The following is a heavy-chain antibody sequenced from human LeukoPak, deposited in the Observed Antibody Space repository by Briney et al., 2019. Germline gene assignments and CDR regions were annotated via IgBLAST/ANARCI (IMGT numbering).Heavy chain of an antibody. V-gene: IGHV3-7*01. Sequence: GGSLRLSCAASEFTFSSYWMSWVRQAPGKGLEWVANIKQDGGEKYYLDSVKGRFTVSRDNAKNSLYLQMNSLRAEDTAVYYCARVGARQILEYWGQGTLVTVCS. CDR3: ARVGARQILEY. D-gene: IGHD4-17*01. CDR1: EFTFSSYW. J-gene: IGHJ4*02. CDR2: IKQDGGEK.